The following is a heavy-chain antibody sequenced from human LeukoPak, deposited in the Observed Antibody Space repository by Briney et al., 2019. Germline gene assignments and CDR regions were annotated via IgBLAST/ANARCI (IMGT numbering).Heavy chain of an antibody. D-gene: IGHD3-16*01. V-gene: IGHV3-48*01. CDR3: ARARPGYDTPPYYFDF. CDR2: IISSSSVI. Sequence: GGSLRLSCAPSGFTFSSYSMNWVRQAPGKGLEWISYIISSSSVIYYADSVKGRFTISRDNAKSSLYLQMNSLRAEDTAVYYCARARPGYDTPPYYFDFWGQGTLVTVSS. CDR1: GFTFSSYS. J-gene: IGHJ4*02.